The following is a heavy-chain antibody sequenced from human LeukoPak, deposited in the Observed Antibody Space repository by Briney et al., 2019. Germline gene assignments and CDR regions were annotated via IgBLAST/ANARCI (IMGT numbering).Heavy chain of an antibody. CDR3: ARDRDSSGWYVVY. CDR2: ISSSSSTI. D-gene: IGHD6-19*01. V-gene: IGHV3-48*01. CDR1: GFTFSSYS. J-gene: IGHJ4*02. Sequence: GGSLRLSWAASGFTFSSYSMNWVRQAPGKGLEWVSYISSSSSTIYYADSVKGRFTISRDNAKNSLYLQMNSLRAEDTAVYYCARDRDSSGWYVVYWGQGTLVTVSS.